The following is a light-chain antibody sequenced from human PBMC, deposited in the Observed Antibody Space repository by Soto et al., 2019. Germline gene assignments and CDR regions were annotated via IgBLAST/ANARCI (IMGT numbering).Light chain of an antibody. CDR3: QHFGSSPPVT. V-gene: IGKV3-20*01. CDR2: GAS. J-gene: IGKJ5*01. CDR1: QFTNGKY. Sequence: PGASATLSCGASQFTNGKYVAWYQQRHGLPPRLLVYGASKRAPGIPDRFRGSGSGSEFTLTISAVEPEDLAVYFCQHFGSSPPVTLGQGTQLEIK.